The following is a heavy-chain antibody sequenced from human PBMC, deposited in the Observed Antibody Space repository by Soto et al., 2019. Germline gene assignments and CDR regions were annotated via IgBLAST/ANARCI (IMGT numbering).Heavy chain of an antibody. D-gene: IGHD3-10*01. Sequence: ASETLSLTCTVSGGSVSSGSYYWSWIRQPPGKGLEWIGYIYYSGSTNYNPSLKSRVTISVDTSKNQFSLKLSSVTAADTAVYYCARDRGVGLILWFGEPANGIDVWGQGTMVTVSS. CDR3: ARDRGVGLILWFGEPANGIDV. CDR2: IYYSGST. CDR1: GGSVSSGSYY. V-gene: IGHV4-61*01. J-gene: IGHJ6*02.